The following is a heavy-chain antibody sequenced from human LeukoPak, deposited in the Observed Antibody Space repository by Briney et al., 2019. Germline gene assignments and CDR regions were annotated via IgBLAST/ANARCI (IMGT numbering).Heavy chain of an antibody. CDR2: ISAYNGNT. CDR1: GYTFTSYD. CDR3: ARGLVDTAMVSDRHFDY. Sequence: ASVKVSCKASGYTFTSYDITWARQAPGQGLECMGWISAYNGNTNYAQKLQGRVTMTTDTSTSTAYMELRSLRSDDTAVYYCARGLVDTAMVSDRHFDYWGQGTLVTVSS. D-gene: IGHD5-18*01. J-gene: IGHJ4*02. V-gene: IGHV1-18*01.